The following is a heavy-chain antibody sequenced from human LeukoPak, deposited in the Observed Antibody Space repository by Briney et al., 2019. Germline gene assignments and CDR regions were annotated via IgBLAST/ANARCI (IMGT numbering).Heavy chain of an antibody. CDR2: FDPEDGET. Sequence: GASVKVSCKVSGYTLTELSMHWVRQAPGKGLEWMGGFDPEDGETIYAQKFQGRVTMTEDTSTDTAYMELSGLKSEDTAVYYCATYYGSGSYYKNWFDPWGQGTLVTVSS. J-gene: IGHJ5*02. CDR3: ATYYGSGSYYKNWFDP. V-gene: IGHV1-24*01. D-gene: IGHD3-10*01. CDR1: GYTLTELS.